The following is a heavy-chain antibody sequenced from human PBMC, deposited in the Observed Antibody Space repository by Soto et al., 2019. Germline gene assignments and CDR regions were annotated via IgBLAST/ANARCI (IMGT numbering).Heavy chain of an antibody. D-gene: IGHD3-10*01. CDR3: ARSRSGAVAASCDF. V-gene: IGHV3-30*04. CDR2: ISKDGSNK. J-gene: IGHJ4*02. CDR1: GFNFSRYA. Sequence: QVQVLESGGGVVQPGRSLRLSCAASGFNFSRYAIHWVRQAPGKGLELVAVISKDGSNKYYVDSVKGRFTISRDNSRNTLYLPKNSRRDEAAAVSYCARSRSGAVAASCDFWGQGSLVTVYS.